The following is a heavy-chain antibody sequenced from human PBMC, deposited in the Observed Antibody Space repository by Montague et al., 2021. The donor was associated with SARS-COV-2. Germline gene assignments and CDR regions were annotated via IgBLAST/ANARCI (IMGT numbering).Heavy chain of an antibody. V-gene: IGHV4-59*01. J-gene: IGHJ4*02. CDR2: IYYSGST. CDR3: ARGMHYYDGSGYYFDY. Sequence: SETLSLTCTVSGGSISSYYWSWIRQPPGKGLEWIGYIYYSGSTNYNPSLKSRVTISVDTSKNQFSLKLSSVTAADTAVYYCARGMHYYDGSGYYFDYWGQGTLVTVSS. D-gene: IGHD3-22*01. CDR1: GGSISSYY.